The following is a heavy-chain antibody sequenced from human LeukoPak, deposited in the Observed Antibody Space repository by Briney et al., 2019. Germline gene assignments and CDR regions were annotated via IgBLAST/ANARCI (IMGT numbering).Heavy chain of an antibody. Sequence: ASVKVSCKASGYTFTSYYMHWVRQAPGQGLEWMGIINPSGGSTSYAQKFQGRVTMTRDTSTSTVYMELSSLRSEDTAVYYCARDKESDFWSGYDAFDIWGQGTMVTVSS. V-gene: IGHV1-46*01. J-gene: IGHJ3*02. CDR2: INPSGGST. D-gene: IGHD3-3*01. CDR1: GYTFTSYY. CDR3: ARDKESDFWSGYDAFDI.